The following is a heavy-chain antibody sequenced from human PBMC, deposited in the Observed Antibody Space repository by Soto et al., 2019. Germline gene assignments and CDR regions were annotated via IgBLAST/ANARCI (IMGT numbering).Heavy chain of an antibody. CDR2: INRDGSST. CDR1: GFTFSNYW. D-gene: IGHD3-22*01. CDR3: ARVGDDSTGYKY. Sequence: EVQLVESGGGLVQPGGSLRLPCAASGFTFSNYWMHWVRQAPGKGLVWVSRINRDGSSTSYADSVKGRFTISRDNAKNTLYLQMNSLRAEDTAAYYCARVGDDSTGYKYWGQGTLVTVSS. V-gene: IGHV3-74*01. J-gene: IGHJ4*02.